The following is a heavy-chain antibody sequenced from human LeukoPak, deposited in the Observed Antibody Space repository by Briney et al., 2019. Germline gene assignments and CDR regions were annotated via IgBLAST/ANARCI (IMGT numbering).Heavy chain of an antibody. D-gene: IGHD2-2*01. CDR2: INHSGST. CDR1: GGSFSGYY. V-gene: IGHV4-34*01. Sequence: SETLSLTCAVYGGSFSGYYWSWIRQPPGKGLEWIGGINHSGSTNYNPSLKSRVTISVDTSKNQFSLKLSSVTAADTAVYYCARGGVVPFDYWGQGTLVTVSS. J-gene: IGHJ4*02. CDR3: ARGGVVPFDY.